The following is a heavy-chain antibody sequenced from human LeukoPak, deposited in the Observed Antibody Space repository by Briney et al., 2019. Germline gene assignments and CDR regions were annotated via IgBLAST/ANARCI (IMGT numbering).Heavy chain of an antibody. Sequence: SGTLSLTCVVSGGSISSSTWWTWVRLPPGKGLEWIGEIFHSGSTNLNPSLKSRLTMSVDESRHQFSLKLTSVTAADTAVYYCARGARAGYNLEPFDYWGQGTLVTVSS. CDR3: ARGARAGYNLEPFDY. CDR2: IFHSGST. J-gene: IGHJ4*02. CDR1: GGSISSSTW. D-gene: IGHD5-24*01. V-gene: IGHV4-4*02.